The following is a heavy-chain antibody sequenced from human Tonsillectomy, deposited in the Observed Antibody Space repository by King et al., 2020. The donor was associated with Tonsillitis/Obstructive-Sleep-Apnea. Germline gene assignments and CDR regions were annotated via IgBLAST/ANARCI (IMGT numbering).Heavy chain of an antibody. V-gene: IGHV4-34*01. Sequence: VQLQQWGAGLLKPSETLSLTCAVYGGSFSGYYWSWIRQPPGKGLEWIGEINHSGSTNYNPSLKSRVTISEDTSKNQFSLKLSSVTAADTAVYYCAREDSVVVVATTAFEIGGQGTMVTVSS. CDR3: AREDSVVVVATTAFEI. CDR2: INHSGST. J-gene: IGHJ3*02. D-gene: IGHD2-15*01. CDR1: GGSFSGYY.